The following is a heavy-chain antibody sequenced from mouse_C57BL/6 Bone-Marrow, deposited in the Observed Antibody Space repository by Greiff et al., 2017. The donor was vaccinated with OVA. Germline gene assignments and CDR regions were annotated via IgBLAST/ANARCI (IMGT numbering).Heavy chain of an antibody. J-gene: IGHJ4*01. V-gene: IGHV1-12*01. CDR3: ARRGGLRRKGYYYAMDY. CDR1: GYTFTSYN. Sequence: QVQLQQSGAELVRPGASVKMSCKASGYTFTSYNMHWVKQTPRQGLEWIGAIYPGHGYTSYNQKFKGKATLTVDKSSSTAYMQLSSLTSEDSAVYCCARRGGLRRKGYYYAMDYWGQGTSVTVSS. D-gene: IGHD2-4*01. CDR2: IYPGHGYT.